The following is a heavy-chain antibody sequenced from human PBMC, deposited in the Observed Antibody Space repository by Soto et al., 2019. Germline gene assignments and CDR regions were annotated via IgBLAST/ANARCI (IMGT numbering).Heavy chain of an antibody. D-gene: IGHD6-19*01. CDR1: GGSISSGGYY. CDR2: IYYSGST. V-gene: IGHV4-31*03. J-gene: IGHJ6*03. Sequence: QVQLQESGPGLVKPSQTLSLTCTVSGGSISSGGYYWSWIRQHPGKGLGWIGYIYYSGSTYYNRSLKSRVTISVDTSKNQFSLKLSSVTAADTAVYYCARELMTTETTVGFTAVAGKHYYYYMDVWGKGTTVTVSS. CDR3: ARELMTTETTVGFTAVAGKHYYYYMDV.